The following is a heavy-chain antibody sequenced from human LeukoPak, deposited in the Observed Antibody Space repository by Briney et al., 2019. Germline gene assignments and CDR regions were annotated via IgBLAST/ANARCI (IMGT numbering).Heavy chain of an antibody. CDR2: IYAGGRT. Sequence: GGSLRLSCVVSGFTVSNNYMSWVRLAPGKGLEWVSIIYAGGRTYYSDPVMSRFSTSRAQSKNTVYLPMNSLRAEDTAVYYCASQGSIAARRPFDYWGQGTLVTVSS. V-gene: IGHV3-66*02. CDR3: ASQGSIAARRPFDY. CDR1: GFTVSNNY. D-gene: IGHD6-6*01. J-gene: IGHJ4*02.